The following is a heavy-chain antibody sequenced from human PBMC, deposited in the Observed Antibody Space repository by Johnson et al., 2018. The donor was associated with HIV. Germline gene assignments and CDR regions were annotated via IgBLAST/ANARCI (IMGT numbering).Heavy chain of an antibody. CDR2: ISYVGSNK. CDR3: ARDPRSSSWYYYSNDAFDI. V-gene: IGHV3-30-3*01. Sequence: QVHLVESGGGVVQPGRSLRLSCAASGFTFSSYAMHWVRQAPGKGLEWVAVISYVGSNKYYADSVKGRFTISRDNSKNTLYLQMNSLRAEDTAVYYCARDPRSSSWYYYSNDAFDIWGQGTMVTVSS. J-gene: IGHJ3*02. CDR1: GFTFSSYA. D-gene: IGHD6-13*01.